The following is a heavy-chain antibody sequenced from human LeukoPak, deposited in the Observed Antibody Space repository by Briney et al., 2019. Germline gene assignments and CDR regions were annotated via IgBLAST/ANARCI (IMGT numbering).Heavy chain of an antibody. CDR2: ISGSGGST. CDR3: AKENYDILTGYPIDY. CDR1: GFTFSSYA. V-gene: IGHV3-23*01. D-gene: IGHD3-9*01. J-gene: IGHJ4*02. Sequence: PGGSLRLSCAASGFTFSSYALSWVRQAPGKGLEWVSAISGSGGSTDYADSVKGWFTISRDNSKNTLYLQMNSLRAEDTAVYYCAKENYDILTGYPIDYWGQGTLVTVSS.